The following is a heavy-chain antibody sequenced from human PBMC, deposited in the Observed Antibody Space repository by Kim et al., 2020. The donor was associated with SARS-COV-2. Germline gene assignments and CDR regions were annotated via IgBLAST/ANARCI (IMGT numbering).Heavy chain of an antibody. CDR1: GFTFSNAW. D-gene: IGHD2-15*01. Sequence: GGSLRLSCAASGFTFSNAWMSWVRQAPGKGLEWVGRIKSKTDGGTTDYAAPVKGRFTISRDDSKNTLYLQMNSLKTEDTAVYYCTTRSRDRRYCSGGSCYSPPFDYWGQGTLVTVSS. CDR3: TTRSRDRRYCSGGSCYSPPFDY. J-gene: IGHJ4*02. CDR2: IKSKTDGGTT. V-gene: IGHV3-15*01.